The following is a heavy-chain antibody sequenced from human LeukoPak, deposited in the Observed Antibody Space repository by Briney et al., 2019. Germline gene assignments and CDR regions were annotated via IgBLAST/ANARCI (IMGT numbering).Heavy chain of an antibody. Sequence: ASVKVSCKASGFTFTGHYMHWVRQAPGQGLEWMGWINPNSGGTIYAQKFQGRVTMTRDTSISTAYMELSGLRSDDTAVYYCARDAVATIVDYYYYMDVWGKGTTVTVSS. V-gene: IGHV1-2*02. CDR2: INPNSGGT. J-gene: IGHJ6*03. CDR3: ARDAVATIVDYYYYMDV. CDR1: GFTFTGHY. D-gene: IGHD5-12*01.